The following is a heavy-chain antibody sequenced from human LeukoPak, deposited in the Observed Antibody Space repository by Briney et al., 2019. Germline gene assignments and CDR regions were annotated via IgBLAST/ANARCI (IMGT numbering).Heavy chain of an antibody. CDR2: IKSKTDGGTT. Sequence: GGSLRLSCAASGFTFSNAWMSWVRQAPGKGLEWVGRIKSKTDGGTTDYAAPVKGRFTISRDDSKNTLYLQMNSLKTEDTAVYYCTTDRSLYCTNGVCGGDAFDIWGQGTMVTVSS. J-gene: IGHJ3*02. CDR3: TTDRSLYCTNGVCGGDAFDI. V-gene: IGHV3-15*01. D-gene: IGHD2-8*01. CDR1: GFTFSNAW.